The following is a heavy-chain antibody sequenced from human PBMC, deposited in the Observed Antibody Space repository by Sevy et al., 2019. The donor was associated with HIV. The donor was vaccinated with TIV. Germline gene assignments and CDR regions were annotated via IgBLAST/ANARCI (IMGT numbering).Heavy chain of an antibody. D-gene: IGHD3-22*01. CDR3: ARREGWGHDYTGYHYVLGY. CDR1: GFTFSSYS. CDR2: ISSSSSYI. Sequence: GGSLRLSCAASGFTFSSYSMNWVRQAPGKGLEWVSSISSSSSYIYYADSVMGRFTISRDNAKNSLYLQMNSLRAEDTAVYYCARREGWGHDYTGYHYVLGYWGQGTLVSVSS. J-gene: IGHJ4*02. V-gene: IGHV3-21*03.